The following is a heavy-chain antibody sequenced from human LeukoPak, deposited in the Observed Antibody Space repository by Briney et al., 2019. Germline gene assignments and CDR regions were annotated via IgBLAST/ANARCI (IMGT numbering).Heavy chain of an antibody. CDR2: ISYDGSNK. Sequence: GGSLRLSCAASGFTFSSYAMHWVRQAPGKGLEWVAVISYDGSNKYYADSVKGRFTISRDNSKNTLYLQMNSLRAEDTAVYYCARDRGSGYDFTAFDIWGQGTMVTVSS. J-gene: IGHJ3*02. V-gene: IGHV3-30-3*01. CDR3: ARDRGSGYDFTAFDI. D-gene: IGHD5-12*01. CDR1: GFTFSSYA.